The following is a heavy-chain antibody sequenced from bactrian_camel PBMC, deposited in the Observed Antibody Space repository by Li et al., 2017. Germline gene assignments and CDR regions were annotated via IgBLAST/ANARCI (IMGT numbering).Heavy chain of an antibody. J-gene: IGHJ6*01. CDR2: IDSNGDT. V-gene: IGHV3S53*01. CDR3: AARGPYCYTKLSVRDFTY. Sequence: HVQLVESGGDSVQPGGSLRLTCEASSRYTSVLDCMAWFRQAPGMEREGVAVIDSNGDTTYADSVKGRFTISKDSGKNTVYLQMNSLKPEDTAMYYCAARGPYCYTKLSVRDFTYWGQGTQVTVS. D-gene: IGHD2*01. CDR1: SRYTSVLD.